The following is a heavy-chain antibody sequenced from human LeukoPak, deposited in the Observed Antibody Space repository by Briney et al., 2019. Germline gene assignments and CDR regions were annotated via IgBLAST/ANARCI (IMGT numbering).Heavy chain of an antibody. Sequence: PSETLSLTCTVSGGSISSYYWSWIRQPPGKGLEWIGEINHSGSTNYNPSLKSRVTISVDTSKNQFSLKLSSVTAADTAVYYCARLPRYFYDSAAFDIWGQGTMVTVSS. CDR1: GGSISSYY. J-gene: IGHJ3*02. D-gene: IGHD3-22*01. CDR2: INHSGST. V-gene: IGHV4-34*01. CDR3: ARLPRYFYDSAAFDI.